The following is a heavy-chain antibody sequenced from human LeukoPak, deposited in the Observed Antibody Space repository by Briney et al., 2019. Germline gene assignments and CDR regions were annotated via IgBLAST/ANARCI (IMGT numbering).Heavy chain of an antibody. D-gene: IGHD1-14*01. V-gene: IGHV3-21*01. J-gene: IGHJ6*03. CDR2: ISSSSSYI. CDR3: ARDKAGTTPYYYYSMDV. CDR1: GFTFSSYS. Sequence: GGSLRLSYAASGFTFSSYSMNWVRQAPGKGLEWVSSISSSSSYIYYADSVKGRFTISRDNAKNSLYLQMNSLRAEDTAVYYCARDKAGTTPYYYYSMDVWGKGTTVTVSS.